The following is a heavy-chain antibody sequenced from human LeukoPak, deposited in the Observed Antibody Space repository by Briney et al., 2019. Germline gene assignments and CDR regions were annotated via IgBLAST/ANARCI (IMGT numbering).Heavy chain of an antibody. V-gene: IGHV4-4*07. CDR1: GGSISSYY. Sequence: TSETLSLTCTVSGGSISSYYWSWIRQPAGKGLEWIGRIYTSGSTNYNPSLKSRVTISVDTSKNQFSLKLSSVTAADTAVYYCARGRLVGDAFDIWGQGTMVTVSS. J-gene: IGHJ3*02. D-gene: IGHD6-6*01. CDR3: ARGRLVGDAFDI. CDR2: IYTSGST.